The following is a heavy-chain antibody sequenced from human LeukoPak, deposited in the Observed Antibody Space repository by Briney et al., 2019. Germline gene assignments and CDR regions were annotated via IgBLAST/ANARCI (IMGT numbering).Heavy chain of an antibody. D-gene: IGHD1-26*01. V-gene: IGHV4-39*07. CDR1: GGSISSSSYY. Sequence: SETLSLTCTVSGGSISSSSYYWGWIRQPPGKGLEWIGSIYYSGSTYYNPSLKSRVTISVDTSKNQFSLKLSSVTAADTAVYYCAREVGSTSGSYSDYWGQGTLVTVSS. CDR3: AREVGSTSGSYSDY. CDR2: IYYSGST. J-gene: IGHJ4*02.